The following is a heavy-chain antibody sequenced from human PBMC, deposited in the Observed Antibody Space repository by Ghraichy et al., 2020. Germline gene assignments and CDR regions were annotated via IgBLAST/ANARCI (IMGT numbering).Heavy chain of an antibody. CDR2: ISYDGSNK. CDR1: GFTFSSYG. D-gene: IGHD3-22*01. Sequence: GGSLRLSCAASGFTFSSYGMHWVRQAPGKGLEWLAVISYDGSNKYYADSVKGRFTISRDNSKNTLYLQMNSLRAEDTAVYYCAKAPTYYYDSSGYYVWGPIDYWGRGSLVTVSS. CDR3: AKAPTYYYDSSGYYVWGPIDY. J-gene: IGHJ4*01. V-gene: IGHV3-30*18.